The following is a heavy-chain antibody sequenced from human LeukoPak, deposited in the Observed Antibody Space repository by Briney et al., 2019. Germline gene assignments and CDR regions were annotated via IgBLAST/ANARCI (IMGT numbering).Heavy chain of an antibody. CDR2: IIPIFGTA. J-gene: IGHJ4*02. CDR1: GGTFSSYA. CDR3: ASSAAGGGDDCYDSSGYSY. Sequence: ASVKVSCKASGGTFSSYAISWVRQAPGQGLEWMGGIIPIFGTANYAQKFQGRVTITTDESTSTAYMELSSLRSEDTAVYYCASSAAGGGDDCYDSSGYSYWGQGTLVTVSS. D-gene: IGHD3-22*01. V-gene: IGHV1-69*05.